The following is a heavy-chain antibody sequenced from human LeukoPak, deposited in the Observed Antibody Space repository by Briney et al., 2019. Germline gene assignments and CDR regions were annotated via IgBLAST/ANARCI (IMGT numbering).Heavy chain of an antibody. CDR3: ARLPGEATITTDY. CDR2: ISSSSSYI. Sequence: PGGSLRLSCAASGFTFSSYSMNWVRQAPGKGLEWVSSISSSSSYIYYADSVKGRFTISRDNAKNSLYLQMNSLRAEDTAVYYCARLPGEATITTDYGGQGTLVTVSS. D-gene: IGHD5-24*01. V-gene: IGHV3-21*01. J-gene: IGHJ4*02. CDR1: GFTFSSYS.